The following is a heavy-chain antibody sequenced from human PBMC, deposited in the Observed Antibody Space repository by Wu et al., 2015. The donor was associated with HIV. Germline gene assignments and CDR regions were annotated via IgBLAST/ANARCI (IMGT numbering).Heavy chain of an antibody. D-gene: IGHD1-26*01. J-gene: IGHJ4*02. Sequence: KLQGRVTMTTDTSTSTAYMELRSLRSDDTAVYYCARDLIVGAAYFDYWGQGTLVTVSS. V-gene: IGHV1-18*01. CDR3: ARDLIVGAAYFDY.